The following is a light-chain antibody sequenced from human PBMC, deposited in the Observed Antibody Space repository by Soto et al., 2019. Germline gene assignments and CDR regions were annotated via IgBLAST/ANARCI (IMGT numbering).Light chain of an antibody. Sequence: DIQMTQSPSTLSASVGDRVTITCRASQSISSWLAWYQQKPGKAPNLLIYDAPSLESGVPSRFSGSGSGTEFTLNISSLQPDDFATYYCQQYNSYSYTFGQGTKLEIK. CDR1: QSISSW. CDR3: QQYNSYSYT. J-gene: IGKJ2*01. CDR2: DAP. V-gene: IGKV1-5*01.